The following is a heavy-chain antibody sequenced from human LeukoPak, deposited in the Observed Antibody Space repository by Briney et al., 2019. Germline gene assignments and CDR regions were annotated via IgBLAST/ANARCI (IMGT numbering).Heavy chain of an antibody. CDR3: AKGQELDDGVFDS. CDR2: IRSNGDTT. J-gene: IGHJ4*02. CDR1: GFTFSSYG. Sequence: GGSLRLSCAASGFTFSSYGMHWVRQAPGQGLEWVSTIRSNGDTTYNADSVKGRFTISRDNSKNTLYLELNSLRVEDTATFYCAKGQELDDGVFDSWGQGTMVTVSS. D-gene: IGHD1-1*01. V-gene: IGHV3-23*01.